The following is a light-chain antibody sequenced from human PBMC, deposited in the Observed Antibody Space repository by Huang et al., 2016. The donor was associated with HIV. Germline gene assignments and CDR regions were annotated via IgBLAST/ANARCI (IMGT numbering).Light chain of an antibody. CDR1: QGVSNY. CDR3: QQRSDWPLT. Sequence: IVLTQSPATLSLSPGERATLSCRASQGVSNYLAWYQHKPGQAPRLLIYDGSNRATGIPPRFSGSGSGTDFTLIISNLEPEDFAVYYCQQRSDWPLTFGGGTTVEIK. J-gene: IGKJ4*01. CDR2: DGS. V-gene: IGKV3-11*01.